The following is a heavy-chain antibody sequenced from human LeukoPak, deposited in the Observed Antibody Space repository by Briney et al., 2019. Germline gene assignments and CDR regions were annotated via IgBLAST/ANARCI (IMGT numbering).Heavy chain of an antibody. J-gene: IGHJ4*02. CDR2: IYHSGST. V-gene: IGHV4-38-2*02. D-gene: IGHD1-26*01. CDR3: ARQTVGATSDY. Sequence: SETLSLTCTVSGYSISSGYYWGWIRQPPGKGLEWIGSIYHSGSTYYNPSLKSRVTISVDTSKNQFSLKLSSVTAADTAVYYCARQTVGATSDYWGQGTLVTVSS. CDR1: GYSISSGYY.